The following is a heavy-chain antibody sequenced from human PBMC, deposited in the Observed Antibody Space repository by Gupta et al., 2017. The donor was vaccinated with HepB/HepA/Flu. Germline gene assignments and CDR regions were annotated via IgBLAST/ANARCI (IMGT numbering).Heavy chain of an antibody. CDR2: IYYSGT. Sequence: VQLPESDPGLVKPSETVSITCTVSGCHICSSYRSWIRQPPGKGLEWIGYIYYSGTNYNPSLKSRVTISADTSKNQFSLKLSSVTAADTAVYYCARMQYSSSPDFHYWGQGTLVTVSS. CDR3: ARMQYSSSPDFHY. V-gene: IGHV4-59*01. D-gene: IGHD6-6*01. CDR1: GCHICSSY. J-gene: IGHJ4*02.